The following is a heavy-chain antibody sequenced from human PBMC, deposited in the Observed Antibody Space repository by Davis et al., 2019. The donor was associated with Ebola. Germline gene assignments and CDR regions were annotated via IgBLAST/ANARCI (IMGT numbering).Heavy chain of an antibody. CDR2: IQQDGSEK. V-gene: IGHV3-7*03. CDR3: ARGDYDILTGYFDY. Sequence: GESLKISCAASGFTFSSYWMSWVRQAPGKGLEWVANIQQDGSEKYYVDSVKGRFTISRDNAKNSLYLQMNSLRAEDTAVYYCARGDYDILTGYFDYWGQGTLVTVSS. CDR1: GFTFSSYW. D-gene: IGHD3-9*01. J-gene: IGHJ4*02.